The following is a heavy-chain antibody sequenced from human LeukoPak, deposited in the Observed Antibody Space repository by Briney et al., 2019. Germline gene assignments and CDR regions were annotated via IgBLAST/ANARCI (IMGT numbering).Heavy chain of an antibody. CDR1: GFTFSNYA. J-gene: IGHJ4*02. CDR3: AKSILGAHGPLDY. Sequence: GGSLRLSCAASGFTFSNYAMNWVRQAPGKGLEWVSSISGSGGSTYFAGSVKGRVTISRDNSKNTMYMQMNSLRVEDTALYYCAKSILGAHGPLDYWGQGTLVTVSS. CDR2: ISGSGGST. D-gene: IGHD1-26*01. V-gene: IGHV3-23*01.